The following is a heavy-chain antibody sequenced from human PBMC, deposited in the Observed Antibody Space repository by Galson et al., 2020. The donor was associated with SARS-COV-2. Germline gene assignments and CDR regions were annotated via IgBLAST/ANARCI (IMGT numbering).Heavy chain of an antibody. CDR2: ISYDGSNK. J-gene: IGHJ3*02. V-gene: IGHV3-30*03. CDR3: ARDVSGGASDI. D-gene: IGHD1-26*01. Sequence: GGSLRLSCAASGFTFSSYGMHWVRQAPGKGLEWVAVISYDGSNKYYADSVKGRFTISRDNSQNMVFLQVSSLRTDDTALYYCARDVSGGASDIWGQGTMVTVSS. CDR1: GFTFSSYG.